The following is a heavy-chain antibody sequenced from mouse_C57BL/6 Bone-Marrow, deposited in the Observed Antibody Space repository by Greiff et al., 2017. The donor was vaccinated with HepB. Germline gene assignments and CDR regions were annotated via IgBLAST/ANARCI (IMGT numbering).Heavy chain of an antibody. CDR2: IYPGSGST. CDR1: GYTFTSYW. Sequence: VQLQQPGAELVKPGASVKMSCKASGYTFTSYWITWVKQRPGQGLEWIGDIYPGSGSTNYNEKFKSKATLTVDTSSSTAYMQLSSLTSEDSAVYYCARGRGWLPWYFDVWGTGTTVTVSS. V-gene: IGHV1-55*01. J-gene: IGHJ1*03. CDR3: ARGRGWLPWYFDV. D-gene: IGHD2-3*01.